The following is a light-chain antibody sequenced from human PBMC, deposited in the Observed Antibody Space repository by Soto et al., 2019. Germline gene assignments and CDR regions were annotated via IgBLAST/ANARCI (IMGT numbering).Light chain of an antibody. CDR1: QTIRGL. CDR3: QQRHDWPIS. CDR2: DTS. V-gene: IGKV3-11*01. Sequence: EIVLTQSPATLSLSPGERATLPCRTSQTIRGLLNWYQQRPGQAPRLLIYDTSNRATDIPVRYSGSGSGTDCNLTLSSLDPADFVVSVCQQRHDWPISFGQGTRLE. J-gene: IGKJ5*01.